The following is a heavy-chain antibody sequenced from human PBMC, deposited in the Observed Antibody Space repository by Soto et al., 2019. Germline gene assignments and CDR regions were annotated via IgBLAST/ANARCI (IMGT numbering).Heavy chain of an antibody. J-gene: IGHJ4*02. D-gene: IGHD1-1*01. CDR1: GFIFGSFA. Sequence: PGGSLRLSCAASGFIFGSFAMSWVRQAPGKGLEGVSVITNSGGNTLYADSVKGRFTISRDNSKNILYLQMTGLRDEDAAIYYCAKTSGERYPESRVFDSWGQGTRVTVSS. CDR3: AKTSGERYPESRVFDS. CDR2: ITNSGGNT. V-gene: IGHV3-23*01.